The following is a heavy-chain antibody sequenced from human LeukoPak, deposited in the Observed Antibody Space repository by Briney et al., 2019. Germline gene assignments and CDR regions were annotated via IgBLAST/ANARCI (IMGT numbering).Heavy chain of an antibody. Sequence: GGPLSLSCVASGCTFSSYWMNWVRQAPGKGLVWVSQINSDGSDTTYSDSVKGRLNISRDNAKNTLYVQMNSLRAEGTAVYYCAGGGSIEVTGYWGQGTLVTVSS. CDR2: INSDGSDT. D-gene: IGHD2-21*02. J-gene: IGHJ4*02. CDR1: GCTFSSYW. CDR3: AGGGSIEVTGY. V-gene: IGHV3-74*01.